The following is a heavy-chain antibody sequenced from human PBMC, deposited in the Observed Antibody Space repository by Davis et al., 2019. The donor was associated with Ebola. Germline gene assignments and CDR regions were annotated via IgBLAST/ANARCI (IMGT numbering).Heavy chain of an antibody. CDR2: ISAYNGNT. J-gene: IGHJ5*02. CDR3: ARAGFRGCSGGSCYWFDP. D-gene: IGHD2-15*01. Sequence: SVTVSFKASGYTFTSYGISWVRQAPGQGLEWMGWISAYNGNTNYAQKLQGRVTMTTDTSTSTAYMELRSLRSDDTAVYYCARAGFRGCSGGSCYWFDPWGQGTLVTVSS. V-gene: IGHV1-18*04. CDR1: GYTFTSYG.